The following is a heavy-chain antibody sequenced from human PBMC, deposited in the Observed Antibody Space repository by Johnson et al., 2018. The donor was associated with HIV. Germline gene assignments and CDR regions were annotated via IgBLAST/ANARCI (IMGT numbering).Heavy chain of an antibody. Sequence: VQLLESGGGLVQPGGSLRLSCAASGFTFSSYAMSLVRQAPGKGLEWVSAISGSGGSTYYADSVKGRFTISRDNAKNTLYLQMNSLRVEDTAVYYCAKFGRIPRELEDAFDIWGQGTMVTVSS. CDR1: GFTFSSYA. J-gene: IGHJ3*02. CDR3: AKFGRIPRELEDAFDI. D-gene: IGHD1-26*01. CDR2: ISGSGGST. V-gene: IGHV3-23*01.